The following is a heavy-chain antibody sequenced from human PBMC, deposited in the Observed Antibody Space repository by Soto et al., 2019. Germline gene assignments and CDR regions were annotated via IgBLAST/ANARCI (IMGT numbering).Heavy chain of an antibody. D-gene: IGHD3-3*01. Sequence: GGSLRLSCAASGFTFSSYAMHWVRQAPGKGLEYVSAISSNGGSTYYANSVEGRFTISRDNSKNTLYLQMGSLRAEDMAVYYCARDRRGTIFGVISWGQGTLVTVSS. CDR1: GFTFSSYA. CDR3: ARDRRGTIFGVIS. CDR2: ISSNGGST. V-gene: IGHV3-64*01. J-gene: IGHJ5*02.